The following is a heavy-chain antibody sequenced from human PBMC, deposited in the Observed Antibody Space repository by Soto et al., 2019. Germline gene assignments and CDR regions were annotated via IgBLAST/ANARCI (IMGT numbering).Heavy chain of an antibody. J-gene: IGHJ4*02. CDR2: IYHSGST. CDR1: GGPISSGGYS. CDR3: ASSSILTGYYMNYFDY. V-gene: IGHV4-30-2*01. Sequence: SETLSLTCAVSGGPISSGGYSWSWIRQPPGKGPEWIGYIYHSGSTYYNPSLKSRVTISVDRSKNQFSLKLSSVTAADTAVYYCASSSILTGYYMNYFDYWGQGTLVTVSS. D-gene: IGHD3-9*01.